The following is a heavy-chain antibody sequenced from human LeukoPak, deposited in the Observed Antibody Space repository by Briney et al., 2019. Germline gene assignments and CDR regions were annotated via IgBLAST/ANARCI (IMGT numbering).Heavy chain of an antibody. CDR3: TTDYAEEATKSY. D-gene: IGHD1-26*01. V-gene: IGHV3-15*01. CDR1: GFTFSSYA. J-gene: IGHJ4*02. CDR2: IKSKTDGGTT. Sequence: PGGSLRLSCAASGFTFSSYAMSWVRQAPGKGLEWVGRIKSKTDGGTTDYAAPVKGRFTISRDDSKNTLYLQMNSLKTEDTAVYYCTTDYAEEATKSYWGQGTLVTVSS.